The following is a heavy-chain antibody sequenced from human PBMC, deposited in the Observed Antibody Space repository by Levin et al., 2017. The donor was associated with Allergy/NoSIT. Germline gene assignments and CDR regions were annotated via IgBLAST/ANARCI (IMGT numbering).Heavy chain of an antibody. CDR1: GYSISSGYY. CDR3: ARDVSSGWLFDY. D-gene: IGHD6-19*01. V-gene: IGHV4-38-2*02. Sequence: PSETLSLTCAVSGYSISSGYYWGWIRQPPGKGLEWIGSIYHSGSTYYNPSLKSRVTISVDTSKNQFSLKLSSVTAADTAVYYCARDVSSGWLFDYWGQGTLVTVSS. J-gene: IGHJ4*02. CDR2: IYHSGST.